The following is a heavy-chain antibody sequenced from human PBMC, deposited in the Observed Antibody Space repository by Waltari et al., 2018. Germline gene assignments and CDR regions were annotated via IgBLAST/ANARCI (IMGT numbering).Heavy chain of an antibody. Sequence: QVQLQESGTGLVKPSETLSLTCTVSGDSISSYHWSWIRQSPGKGLEWVGYIYNNGRTNYNPSLKSRVTISVDTSKNEFFLNLTSVTAADTAVYYCARRVASYYFDYWGQGTLVTVSS. CDR2: IYNNGRT. CDR3: ARRVASYYFDY. J-gene: IGHJ4*02. CDR1: GDSISSYH. V-gene: IGHV4-59*08. D-gene: IGHD5-12*01.